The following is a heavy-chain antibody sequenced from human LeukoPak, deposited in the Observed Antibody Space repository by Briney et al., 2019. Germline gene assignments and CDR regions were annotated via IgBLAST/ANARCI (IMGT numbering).Heavy chain of an antibody. D-gene: IGHD6-19*01. V-gene: IGHV3-23*01. J-gene: IGHJ4*02. Sequence: GGSLGLSCAASGFIFSTHAMSWVRQAPGKGLEWVSGVGGSGDRTYYADSVRGRFIISRDNSKNTVYLQMSGLRAEDTATYYCVREKYSSGNYYFDYWGQGTLVTVSS. CDR2: VGGSGDRT. CDR3: VREKYSSGNYYFDY. CDR1: GFIFSTHA.